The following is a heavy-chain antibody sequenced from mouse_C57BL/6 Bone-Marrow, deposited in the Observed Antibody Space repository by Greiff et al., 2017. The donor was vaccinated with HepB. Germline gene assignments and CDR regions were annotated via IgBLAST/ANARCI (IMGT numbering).Heavy chain of an antibody. V-gene: IGHV5-9*01. CDR3: ARNYYGSSWAY. CDR2: ISGGGGNT. J-gene: IGHJ3*01. CDR1: GFTFSSYT. D-gene: IGHD1-1*01. Sequence: DVQFVESGGGLVKPGGSLKLSCAASGFTFSSYTMSWVRQTPEKRLEWVATISGGGGNTYYPDSVKGRFTISRDNAKNTLYLQMSSLRSEDTALYYCARNYYGSSWAYWGQGTLVTVSA.